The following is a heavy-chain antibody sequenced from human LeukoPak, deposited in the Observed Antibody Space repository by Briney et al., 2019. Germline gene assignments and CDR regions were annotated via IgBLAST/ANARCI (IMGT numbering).Heavy chain of an antibody. CDR1: GFTLSNFG. CDR3: AKDRLNTYYDFLSGYFDQ. V-gene: IGHV3-33*06. CDR2: LWSDGRNK. J-gene: IGHJ4*02. D-gene: IGHD3-3*01. Sequence: PGGSLRLACVASGFTLSNFGMHWVRQAPGKGLEWVAALWSDGRNKYYADSVKGRFTIPRNSSENTLYLQMNRLRADDTAVYYCAKDRLNTYYDFLSGYFDQWGQGTLVTVSS.